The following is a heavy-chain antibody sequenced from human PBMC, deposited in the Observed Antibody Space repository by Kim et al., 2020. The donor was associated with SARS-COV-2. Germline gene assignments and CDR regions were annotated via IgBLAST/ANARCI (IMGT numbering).Heavy chain of an antibody. J-gene: IGHJ5*02. CDR2: VYHTGNT. Sequence: SETLSLTCSVSGGAIRGYYWTWIRQPPGKRLEWIGYVYHTGNTNYNPSLRGRVPISLDTSKRQFSLTLTSVTAADTAVYYCASTGVGAVGWFDPWGQGTLVSVSS. CDR3: ASTGVGAVGWFDP. CDR1: GGAIRGYY. V-gene: IGHV4-59*01. D-gene: IGHD1-26*01.